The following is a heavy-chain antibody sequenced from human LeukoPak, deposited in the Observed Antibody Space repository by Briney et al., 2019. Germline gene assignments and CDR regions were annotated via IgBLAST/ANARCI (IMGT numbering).Heavy chain of an antibody. J-gene: IGHJ4*02. V-gene: IGHV4-39*07. Sequence: SETLSLTCTVSGGSISSGTYYWDWIRQPPGKGLEWMASIYYSGSTYYNPSLKSRVTISVATSKNQFSLKVISVTAADTALYYCARGMPAAGQNYFAYWGQGTLVTVSS. CDR1: GGSISSGTYY. CDR2: IYYSGST. D-gene: IGHD6-13*01. CDR3: ARGMPAAGQNYFAY.